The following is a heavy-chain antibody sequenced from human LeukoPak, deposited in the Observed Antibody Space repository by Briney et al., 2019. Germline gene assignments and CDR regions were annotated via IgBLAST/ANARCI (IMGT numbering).Heavy chain of an antibody. CDR2: ISGLGGST. D-gene: IGHD4-17*01. V-gene: IGHV3-23*01. Sequence: GGSLRLSCAASGFTFSSCAMAWVRQAPGKGLDWVSSISGLGGSTYYADSMKGRFTISRDNSKNTLYLQMNSLRADDTALYYCVKLQPNGNYEPFDYWGQGTLVTVSS. J-gene: IGHJ4*02. CDR3: VKLQPNGNYEPFDY. CDR1: GFTFSSCA.